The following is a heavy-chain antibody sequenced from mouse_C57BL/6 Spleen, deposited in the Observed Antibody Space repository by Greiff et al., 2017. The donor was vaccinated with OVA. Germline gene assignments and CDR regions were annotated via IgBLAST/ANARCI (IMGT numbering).Heavy chain of an antibody. J-gene: IGHJ2*01. CDR2: IRSKSNNYAT. CDR1: GFSFNTYA. CDR3: VRYSNCSYRDS. D-gene: IGHD2-5*01. V-gene: IGHV10-1*01. Sequence: EVHLVESGGGLVQPKGSLKLSCAASGFSFNTYAMNWVRQAPGKGLEWVARIRSKSNNYATYYADSVKDRFTISRDDSESMLYLQMNNLKTQDTAICYCVRYSNCSYRDSWDHGTTLAVSS.